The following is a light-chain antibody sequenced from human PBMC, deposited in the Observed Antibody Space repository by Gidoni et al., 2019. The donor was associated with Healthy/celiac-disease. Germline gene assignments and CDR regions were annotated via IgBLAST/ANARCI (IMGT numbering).Light chain of an antibody. J-gene: IGKJ5*01. CDR3: QQRSNWLRPIT. CDR1: QSVSSY. Sequence: EIVLTQSPATLSLSPGERATLSCRASQSVSSYLAWYQQKPGQAPRLLIYDASNRATGIPARFSGSGSGTDFTLTISSLEPEDFAVYYCQQRSNWLRPITFGQXTRLEIK. V-gene: IGKV3-11*01. CDR2: DAS.